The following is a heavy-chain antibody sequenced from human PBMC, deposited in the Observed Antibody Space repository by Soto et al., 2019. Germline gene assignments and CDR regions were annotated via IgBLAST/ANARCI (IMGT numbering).Heavy chain of an antibody. CDR3: ARQNISTWSVPFDY. CDR2: IYYSGSS. J-gene: IGHJ4*02. Sequence: SETLSLTCTVSNGSISSSSFYWGWIRQPPGKGLEWIGSIYYSGSSYVNPSLKSRVTISVDTSKNQFSLNLTSVTAADTAVYYCARQNISTWSVPFDYWGQGTQVTVSS. V-gene: IGHV4-39*01. D-gene: IGHD6-13*01. CDR1: NGSISSSSFY.